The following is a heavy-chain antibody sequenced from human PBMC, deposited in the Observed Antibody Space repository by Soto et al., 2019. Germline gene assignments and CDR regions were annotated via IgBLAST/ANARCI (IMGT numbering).Heavy chain of an antibody. CDR3: AKAGKTTVTTEFDY. Sequence: GGSLRLSCAASGFTFSTSAMSWVRQAPGKGLEWVSLISGSGGSTYYADSVKGRFTISRDNPKNTLYVQMNSLRVEDTAVYYCAKAGKTTVTTEFDYCGQGALVTVSS. CDR2: ISGSGGST. D-gene: IGHD4-17*01. V-gene: IGHV3-23*01. CDR1: GFTFSTSA. J-gene: IGHJ4*02.